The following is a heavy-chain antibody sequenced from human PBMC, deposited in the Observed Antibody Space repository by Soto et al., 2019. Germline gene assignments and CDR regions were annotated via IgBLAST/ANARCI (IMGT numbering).Heavy chain of an antibody. D-gene: IGHD2-21*01. CDR3: ARDGSYCRCGYHLVGHCGPRRLATDP. V-gene: IGHV3-21*01. J-gene: IGHJ5*02. CDR2: ISSSSSYR. Sequence: PGGPLRLACAPSGFAFGSYSMKWVPQAPGKGLEWVSSISSSSSYRYYADSVQGRFTISRDNAKHSLCLQMDTLGAEDPAVYYCARDGSYCRCGYHLVGHCGPRRLATDP. CDR1: GFAFGSYS.